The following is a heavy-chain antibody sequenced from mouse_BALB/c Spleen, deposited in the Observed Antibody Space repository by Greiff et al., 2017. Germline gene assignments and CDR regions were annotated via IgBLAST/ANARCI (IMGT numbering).Heavy chain of an antibody. CDR3: ARCYRYDAMDD. J-gene: IGHJ4*01. CDR2: INPSSGYT. CDR1: GYTFTSYT. D-gene: IGHD2-14*01. V-gene: IGHV1-4*02. Sequence: QVQLQQSAAELARPGASVKMSCKASGYTFTSYTMHWVKQRPGQGLEWIGYINPSSGYTEYNQKFKDKTTLTADKSSSTAYMQLSSLTSEDSAVYYCARCYRYDAMDDWGQGTSVTVSS.